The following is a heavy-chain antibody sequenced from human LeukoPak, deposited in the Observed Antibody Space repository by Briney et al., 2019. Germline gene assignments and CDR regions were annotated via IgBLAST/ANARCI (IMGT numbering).Heavy chain of an antibody. CDR2: IYTSGST. V-gene: IGHV4-4*07. Sequence: SETLSLTCTVSGGSISSYYWSWIRQPAGKGLEWIGRIYTSGSTNYNPSLKSRVTISVDTSKNQFSLKLSSVTAADTAVYYCARSSSTNHWSDYWGQGTLVTVSS. D-gene: IGHD2-2*01. J-gene: IGHJ4*02. CDR1: GGSISSYY. CDR3: ARSSSTNHWSDY.